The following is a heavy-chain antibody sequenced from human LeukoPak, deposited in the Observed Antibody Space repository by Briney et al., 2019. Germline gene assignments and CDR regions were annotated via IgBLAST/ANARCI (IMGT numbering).Heavy chain of an antibody. D-gene: IGHD2-2*01. V-gene: IGHV4-59*01. CDR3: ARVPCSSTSCCHYYYYMDV. CDR2: IYYSGST. J-gene: IGHJ6*03. Sequence: SETLSLTCTVSGGSISSYYWSWIRQPPGKGLEWIGYIYYSGSTSYNPSLKSRVTISVDTSKNQFSLKLSSVTAADTAVYYCARVPCSSTSCCHYYYYMDVWGKGTTVTVSS. CDR1: GGSISSYY.